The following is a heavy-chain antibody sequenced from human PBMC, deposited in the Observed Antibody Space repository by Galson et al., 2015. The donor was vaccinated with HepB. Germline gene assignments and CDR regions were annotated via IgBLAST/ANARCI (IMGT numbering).Heavy chain of an antibody. D-gene: IGHD3-22*01. CDR1: GFTFSSYG. V-gene: IGHV3-30*18. J-gene: IGHJ4*02. CDR2: ISYDGSYK. Sequence: SLRLSCAASGFTFSSYGMHWVRQAPGKGLEWVAVISYDGSYKYYADSVKGRFTISRDNSRNTLYLQMNSLRAEDTAVYYCAKDLNYHDRSGYYSAFGDYWGQGTLVTVSS. CDR3: AKDLNYHDRSGYYSAFGDY.